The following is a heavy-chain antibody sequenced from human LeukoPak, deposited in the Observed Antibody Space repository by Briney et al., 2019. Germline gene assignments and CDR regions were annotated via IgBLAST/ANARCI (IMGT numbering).Heavy chain of an antibody. CDR2: MNPNSGNT. Sequence: ASVKVSCKASGYTFTSYDINWVRQATGQGLEWMGWMNPNSGNTGYAQKFQGRVTITRNTSISTAYMELSSLRSEDTAVYYCARGVGVTPDYYYYYMDVWGKGTTVTVSS. D-gene: IGHD3-10*01. J-gene: IGHJ6*03. V-gene: IGHV1-8*03. CDR1: GYTFTSYD. CDR3: ARGVGVTPDYYYYYMDV.